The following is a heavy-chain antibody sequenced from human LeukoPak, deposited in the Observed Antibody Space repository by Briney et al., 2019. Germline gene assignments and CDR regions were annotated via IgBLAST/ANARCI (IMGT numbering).Heavy chain of an antibody. Sequence: ASVKVSCKASGYTFTGYYMHWVRQAPGQGLEWMGWINPNSGGTNYAQKFQGRVTMTRDTSISTAYMELSRLRSDDTAVYYCARTAAVAAATFYYWGQGTLVTVSS. CDR1: GYTFTGYY. V-gene: IGHV1-2*02. CDR3: ARTAAVAAATFYY. CDR2: INPNSGGT. J-gene: IGHJ4*02. D-gene: IGHD6-13*01.